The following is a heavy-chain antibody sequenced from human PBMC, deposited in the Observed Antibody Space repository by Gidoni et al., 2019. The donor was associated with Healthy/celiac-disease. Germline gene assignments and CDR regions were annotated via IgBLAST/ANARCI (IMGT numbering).Heavy chain of an antibody. D-gene: IGHD4-17*01. J-gene: IGHJ4*02. V-gene: IGHV1-69*06. CDR1: GGTFSSYA. CDR2: IIPIFGKA. CDR3: ASDRNGKYDYGY. Sequence: ASGGTFSSYAISWVRQAPGQGLEWRGGIIPIFGKANDAQKFQCRVTITADKSTSPAYMELSSMRSEDTAVYYCASDRNGKYDYGYWGQGTLVTVSS.